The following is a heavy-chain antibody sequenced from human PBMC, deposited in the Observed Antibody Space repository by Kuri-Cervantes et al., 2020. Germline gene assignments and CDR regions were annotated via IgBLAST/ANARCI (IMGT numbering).Heavy chain of an antibody. D-gene: IGHD3-22*01. Sequence: ASVKVSCKASGYTFTGYYMHWVRQAPGQGLEWMGWINPNSGGTNYAQKFQGWVTMTRDTSISTVYMELSSLRSGDTAVYYCARGGYYDSSGYFVNPRPSDFDYWGQGTLVTVSS. CDR3: ARGGYYDSSGYFVNPRPSDFDY. CDR2: INPNSGGT. V-gene: IGHV1-2*04. J-gene: IGHJ4*02. CDR1: GYTFTGYY.